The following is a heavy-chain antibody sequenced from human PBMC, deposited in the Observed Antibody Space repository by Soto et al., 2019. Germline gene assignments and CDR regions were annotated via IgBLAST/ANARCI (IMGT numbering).Heavy chain of an antibody. J-gene: IGHJ4*02. CDR1: GFTFSSYW. CDR2: IKQDGSEN. CDR3: VRDFEGRYGYGPFDY. Sequence: GGSLRLSCAASGFTFSSYWMSWVRQAPGKGLEWVANIKQDGSENYYVDSVRGRFTISRDNAKNSLYLQMNSLRAEDTAVYYCVRDFEGRYGYGPFDYWGQGSVVTVSS. V-gene: IGHV3-7*03. D-gene: IGHD5-18*01.